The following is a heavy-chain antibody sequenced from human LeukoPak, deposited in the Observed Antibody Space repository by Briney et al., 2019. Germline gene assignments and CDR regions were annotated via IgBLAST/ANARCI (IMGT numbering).Heavy chain of an antibody. CDR2: IYYSGST. D-gene: IGHD5-18*01. CDR3: AASRGYSYGAFDY. Sequence: SETLSLTCTVSGGSISSYYWCWIRQPPGKGLEWIGYIYYSGSTNYNPSLKSRVTISVDTSKNQFSLKLSSVTAADTAVYYCAASRGYSYGAFDYWGQGTLVTVSS. CDR1: GGSISSYY. V-gene: IGHV4-59*01. J-gene: IGHJ4*02.